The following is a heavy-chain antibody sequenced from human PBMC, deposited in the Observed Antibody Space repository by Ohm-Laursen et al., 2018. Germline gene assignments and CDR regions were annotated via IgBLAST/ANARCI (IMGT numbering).Heavy chain of an antibody. CDR3: AKEGLYSSVEGYYFDY. Sequence: SLRLSCTASGFTFSNYAMSWVRQAPGKGLEWVSLISGSDGSTYYADPVKGRFTISRDNSKNTLYLQMNSLRAEDTAVYYCAKEGLYSSVEGYYFDYWGQGTLVTVSS. CDR2: ISGSDGST. V-gene: IGHV3-23*01. D-gene: IGHD6-19*01. CDR1: GFTFSNYA. J-gene: IGHJ4*02.